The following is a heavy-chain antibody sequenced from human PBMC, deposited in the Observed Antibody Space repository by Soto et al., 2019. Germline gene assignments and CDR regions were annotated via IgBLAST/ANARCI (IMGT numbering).Heavy chain of an antibody. D-gene: IGHD2-2*01. CDR1: GFTFSSYA. J-gene: IGHJ4*02. CDR2: IWYDGNKK. V-gene: IGHV3-33*08. CDR3: ARDATYSSSWLDY. Sequence: PGGSLRLSCAASGFTFSSYAMTWVRQAPGKGLEWVAVIWYDGNKKYYADSVQGRFTISRDNSKNTLYLQMNSLRAEDTAVYYCARDATYSSSWLDYWGQGTLVTVSS.